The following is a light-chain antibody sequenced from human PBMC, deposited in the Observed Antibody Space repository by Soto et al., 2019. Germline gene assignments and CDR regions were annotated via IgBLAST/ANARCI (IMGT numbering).Light chain of an antibody. CDR2: WAS. CDR3: QQYLDNLLT. CDR1: QNVLKSSNNKNY. V-gene: IGKV4-1*01. J-gene: IGKJ4*01. Sequence: IVMTQSPDSLAVSLGERATINCKSSQNVLKSSNNKNYLAWYQQKPGQPPKLLIYWASTRESGVPDRFSGGGSGTDFTLTISSLQAEDVAVYYCQQYLDNLLTFGGGTKVDIK.